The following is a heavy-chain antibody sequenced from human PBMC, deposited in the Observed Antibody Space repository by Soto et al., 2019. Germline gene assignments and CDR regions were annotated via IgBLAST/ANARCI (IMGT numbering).Heavy chain of an antibody. V-gene: IGHV4-61*01. CDR3: ARDFAYFDS. Sequence: SETLSLTCTVSGGSFKSGSYSWSWIRQPPGKGLEWIGYVYNTGRTSYNPSLKSRVSISMDTSKNQCSLNLDSVTAADTAVYFCARDFAYFDSWGQGTLVTVSS. D-gene: IGHD3-3*01. CDR1: GGSFKSGSYS. J-gene: IGHJ4*02. CDR2: VYNTGRT.